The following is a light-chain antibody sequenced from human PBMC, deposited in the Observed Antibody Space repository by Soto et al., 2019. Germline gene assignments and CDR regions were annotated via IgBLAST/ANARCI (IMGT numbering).Light chain of an antibody. CDR1: QSVSGY. CDR3: QQRFKWPLT. Sequence: EIVLTQSPATLSLSPGERATLSCRASQSVSGYLTWYQQKPGQAPRLLIYDASNRATGIPARFSGSGSGTDFTLTISSLEPEVFAIYYCQQRFKWPLTFGGGTKVEIK. CDR2: DAS. J-gene: IGKJ4*01. V-gene: IGKV3-11*01.